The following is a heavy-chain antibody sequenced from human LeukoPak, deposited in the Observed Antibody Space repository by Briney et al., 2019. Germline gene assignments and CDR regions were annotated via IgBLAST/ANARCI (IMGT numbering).Heavy chain of an antibody. V-gene: IGHV3-74*01. CDR1: GFTVSSNY. J-gene: IGHJ4*02. CDR2: INTDGSST. CDR3: ARGGWWENFFDY. D-gene: IGHD1-26*01. Sequence: PGGSLRLSCAASGFTVSSNYMTWVRQAPGKGLVWVSRINTDGSSTNYADSVKGRFTISRDNAKNTLYLQMNSLRVEDTAIYYCARGGWWENFFDYWGQGTLVTVSS.